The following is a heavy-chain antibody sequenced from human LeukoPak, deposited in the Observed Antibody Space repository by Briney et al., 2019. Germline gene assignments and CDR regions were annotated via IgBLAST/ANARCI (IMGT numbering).Heavy chain of an antibody. CDR1: GFTFSSYA. CDR2: ISGSGGST. CDR3: ARHYGGNSPIDY. J-gene: IGHJ4*02. Sequence: PGGSLRLSCAASGFTFSSYAMSWARQAPGKGLEWVSGISGSGGSTYYADSVKGRFTISRDNSKNTLYLQMNSLRAEDTAVYYCARHYGGNSPIDYWGQGTLVTVSS. D-gene: IGHD4-23*01. V-gene: IGHV3-23*01.